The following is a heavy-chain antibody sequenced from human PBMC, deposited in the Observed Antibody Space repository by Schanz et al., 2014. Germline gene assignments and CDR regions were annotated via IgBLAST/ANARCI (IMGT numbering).Heavy chain of an antibody. J-gene: IGHJ4*02. CDR2: FNDGGVNK. CDR1: GFGFSSYS. V-gene: IGHV3-23*04. D-gene: IGHD3-10*01. Sequence: EVQLVESGGGLIQPGGSLRLSCAASGFGFSSYSMNWVRQAPGKGLEWVSSFNDGGVNKYYADSVKGRFTISSDNSKNTLYLQMNSLRPEDTAVYYCARGGFGEVSYFDYWGQGTLVTVSS. CDR3: ARGGFGEVSYFDY.